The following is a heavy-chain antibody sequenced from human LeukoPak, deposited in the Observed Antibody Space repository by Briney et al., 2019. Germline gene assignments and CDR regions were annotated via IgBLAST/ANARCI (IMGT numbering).Heavy chain of an antibody. CDR1: GGSISNTNYY. V-gene: IGHV4-39*07. Sequence: PSETLSLTCTVSGGSISNTNYYWGWIRQPPGKGLEWIGTVYYSGSSYYNPSLRSRITVSVDTSKNQFSLRLSSITAADTAIYYCARGVRAGLRFPYFDYWGQGTLVTVSS. CDR3: ARGVRAGLRFPYFDY. D-gene: IGHD4-17*01. CDR2: VYYSGSS. J-gene: IGHJ4*02.